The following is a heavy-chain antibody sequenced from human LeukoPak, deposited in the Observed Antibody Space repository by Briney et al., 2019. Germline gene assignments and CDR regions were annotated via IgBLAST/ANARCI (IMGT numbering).Heavy chain of an antibody. CDR3: AHRRSGYNWNHGDFDY. V-gene: IGHV2-5*02. J-gene: IGHJ4*02. Sequence: SGPTLVNPTQALALTCTFSGFSLTTTGVGVGWIRQSPGKALEWLALIYWDDDKRCNPSLKNRLTIMKDTSRNQVVLTLTNVDPVDTATYYCAHRRSGYNWNHGDFDYWGQGTQVTVSS. CDR2: IYWDDDK. CDR1: GFSLTTTGVG. D-gene: IGHD1-14*01.